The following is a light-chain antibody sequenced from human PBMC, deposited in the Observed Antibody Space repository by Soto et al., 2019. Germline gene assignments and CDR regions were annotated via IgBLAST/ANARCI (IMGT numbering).Light chain of an antibody. CDR2: GVS. J-gene: IGKJ1*01. Sequence: EFVLTQSPGTLSLSPGERATLSCRASQSVSKTYLAWYQQKPGQAPRLLMFGVSSRATGIPDRFSGSGSGTDFTLTISRLEPGDFAVYYCQQYGTLPWTFGQGTKVEIK. CDR1: QSVSKTY. CDR3: QQYGTLPWT. V-gene: IGKV3-20*01.